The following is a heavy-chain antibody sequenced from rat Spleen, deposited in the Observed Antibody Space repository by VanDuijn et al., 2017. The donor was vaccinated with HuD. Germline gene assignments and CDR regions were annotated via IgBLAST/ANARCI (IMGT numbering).Heavy chain of an antibody. CDR3: VRERVPGFAFYFDY. J-gene: IGHJ2*01. CDR2: ISTGGNT. V-gene: IGHV2S12*01. Sequence: QVQLKESGPGLVQPSQTLSLTCTVSGFSLTSNGVSWVRQPPGKGLEGIAAISTGGNTYYNSGLKSRLGISRDTSKSQVFLKMNSLQTEDTAIYVCVRERVPGFAFYFDYWGQGVMVTVSS. D-gene: IGHD1-4*01. CDR1: GFSLTSNG.